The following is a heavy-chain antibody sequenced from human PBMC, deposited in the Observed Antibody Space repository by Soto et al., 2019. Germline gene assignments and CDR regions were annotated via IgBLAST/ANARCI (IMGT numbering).Heavy chain of an antibody. Sequence: GGSLRLSCAASGFTVSNKNMTWVRQAPGKGLEWVSLIYSGGTTYYADVVKGRFTISRDNSKNTLYIQMNSLRAEETAMYYCAGGVGATYGSYWGQGTLVTVSS. CDR1: GFTVSNKN. CDR2: IYSGGTT. D-gene: IGHD1-26*01. J-gene: IGHJ4*02. V-gene: IGHV3-66*01. CDR3: AGGVGATYGSY.